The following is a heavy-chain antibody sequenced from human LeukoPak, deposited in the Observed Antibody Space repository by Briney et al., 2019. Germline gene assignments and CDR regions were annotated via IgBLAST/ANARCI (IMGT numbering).Heavy chain of an antibody. J-gene: IGHJ3*02. Sequence: PGGSLRLSCAASGFTISDFAMNWVRQAPGKGLEWVSSITRVSTYTYYSESVQGRFTISRDNHKDLLYLQLNSLRGDDSGIYYCTRDHNDYGDPDAFDIWGQGTVVTVSS. CDR2: ITRVSTYT. V-gene: IGHV3-21*01. D-gene: IGHD4-17*01. CDR1: GFTISDFA. CDR3: TRDHNDYGDPDAFDI.